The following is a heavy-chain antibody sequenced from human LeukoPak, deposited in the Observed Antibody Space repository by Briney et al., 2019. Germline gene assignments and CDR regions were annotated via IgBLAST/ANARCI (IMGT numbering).Heavy chain of an antibody. V-gene: IGHV1-3*01. CDR1: GYTFTSYA. D-gene: IGHD3-3*01. CDR3: ARVGTIFGVTSRYWFDP. Sequence: ASVKVSCKASGYTFTSYAMHWVRQAPGQRLEWMGWINAGNGNTKYSQKFQGRVTITRDTSASTAYMELSSLRSEDTAVYYCARVGTIFGVTSRYWFDPRGQGTLVTVSS. CDR2: INAGNGNT. J-gene: IGHJ5*02.